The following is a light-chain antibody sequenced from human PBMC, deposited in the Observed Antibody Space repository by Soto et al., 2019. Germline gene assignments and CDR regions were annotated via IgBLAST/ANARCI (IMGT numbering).Light chain of an antibody. Sequence: QSVLTQPPSASGTPGKRVTISCSGSSSNIGSHTVNWYQQVPGTAPKLLIYNNNQRPSGVPDRFSGSKSGTPASLAISGLQSEDVADYYCAAWHDSLNGPVFGGGTQLTVL. J-gene: IGLJ7*01. CDR2: NNN. CDR1: SSNIGSHT. CDR3: AAWHDSLNGPV. V-gene: IGLV1-44*01.